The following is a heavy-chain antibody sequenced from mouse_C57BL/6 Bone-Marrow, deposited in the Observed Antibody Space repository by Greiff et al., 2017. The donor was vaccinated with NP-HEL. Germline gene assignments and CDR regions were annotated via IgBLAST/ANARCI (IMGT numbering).Heavy chain of an antibody. CDR3: ARESYYYGTYFDY. V-gene: IGHV5-4*01. CDR2: ISDGGSYT. D-gene: IGHD1-1*01. J-gene: IGHJ2*01. CDR1: GFTFSSYA. Sequence: EVMLVESGGGLVKPGGSLKLSCAASGFTFSSYAMSWVRQTPEKRLEWVATISDGGSYTYYPDNVQGRFTISRDNAKNNLYLQMSHLKSEDTAMYYCARESYYYGTYFDYWGQGTTLTVSS.